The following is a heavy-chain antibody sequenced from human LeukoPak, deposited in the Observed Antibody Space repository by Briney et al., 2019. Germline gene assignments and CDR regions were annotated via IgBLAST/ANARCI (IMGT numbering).Heavy chain of an antibody. V-gene: IGHV3-73*01. Sequence: GGSLKLSCAASGFTFSGSAMHWVRQASGEGLEWVGRIRSKANSYATAYAASVKGRFTISRDDSKNTAYLQMNSLKTEDTAVYYCTVPSMTTVTTTPDYWGQGTLVTVSS. D-gene: IGHD4-17*01. CDR1: GFTFSGSA. CDR3: TVPSMTTVTTTPDY. J-gene: IGHJ4*02. CDR2: IRSKANSYAT.